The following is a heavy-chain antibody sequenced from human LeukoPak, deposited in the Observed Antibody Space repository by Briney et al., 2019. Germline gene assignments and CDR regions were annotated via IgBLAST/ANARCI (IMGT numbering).Heavy chain of an antibody. V-gene: IGHV4-61*09. D-gene: IGHD1-14*01. CDR2: VYSSGSA. Sequence: PSETLSLTCSVSGGSISSGRFYWNWIRQPAGTGLEWLGHVYSSGSAKYNPSLKSRVTISLDTSKNQFSLKLNSVTADDTAGYYCSRGPENPLNWYFDLWGRGTLVTVSS. J-gene: IGHJ2*01. CDR1: GGSISSGRFY. CDR3: SRGPENPLNWYFDL.